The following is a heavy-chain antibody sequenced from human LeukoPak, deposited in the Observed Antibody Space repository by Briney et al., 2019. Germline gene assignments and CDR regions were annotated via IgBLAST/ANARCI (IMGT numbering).Heavy chain of an antibody. CDR2: MNPNSGNT. J-gene: IGHJ4*02. CDR3: VRSVGKEDLDY. V-gene: IGHV1-8*01. CDR1: GYTFTSYD. Sequence: ASVKVSCKASGYTFTSYDINWVRQATGQGLEWMGWMNPNSGNTGYAQKFQGRVTMTRDTPITTAYMELTSLRSEDTAVYYCVRSVGKEDLDYWGQGTLVTVSS. D-gene: IGHD7-27*01.